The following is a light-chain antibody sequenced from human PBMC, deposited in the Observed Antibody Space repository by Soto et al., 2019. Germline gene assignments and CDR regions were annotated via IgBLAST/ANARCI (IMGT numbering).Light chain of an antibody. CDR3: QQHNSYPRT. J-gene: IGKJ1*01. V-gene: IGKV1-5*03. Sequence: DIQMTQSPSTLSASVGDRVTITCRASQSISIWLAWYQQKPGKAPKLLIYTASNLERGVPSRFSGSESGTEFTLTISSLQPDDFATYYCQQHNSYPRTFGQGTKVEIK. CDR1: QSISIW. CDR2: TAS.